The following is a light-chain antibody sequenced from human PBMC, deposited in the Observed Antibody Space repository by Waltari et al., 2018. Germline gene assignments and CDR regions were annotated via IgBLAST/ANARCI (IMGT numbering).Light chain of an antibody. V-gene: IGLV2-23*02. Sequence: QSALTQPASVSGSPGQSITISCTGSSSDVGSSNLVSWYLQHPGKAPKLIIYEVTKRPSGVSNRCPGAKSGNTASLTISGLQAEDEADYYCYSYAGGRVFGTGTKVTVL. CDR3: YSYAGGRV. J-gene: IGLJ1*01. CDR1: SSDVGSSNL. CDR2: EVT.